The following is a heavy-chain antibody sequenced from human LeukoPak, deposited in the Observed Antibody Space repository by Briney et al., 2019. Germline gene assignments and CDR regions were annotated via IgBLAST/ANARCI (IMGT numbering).Heavy chain of an antibody. CDR3: SRSDGASDFDY. J-gene: IGHJ4*02. Sequence: SQTLSLTCAMSGDSVSRDRASWTWIRQSPSRGLEWLGRTYYRSKWYNDYAVSLKSRISINPDTSKNQFSLQLNSVTPEDTAVYYCSRSDGASDFDYWGQGTLVTVSS. V-gene: IGHV6-1*01. CDR2: TYYRSKWYN. CDR1: GDSVSRDRAS. D-gene: IGHD5-24*01.